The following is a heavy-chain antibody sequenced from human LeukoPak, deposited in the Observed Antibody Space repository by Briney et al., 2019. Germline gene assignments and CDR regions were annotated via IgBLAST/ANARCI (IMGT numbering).Heavy chain of an antibody. Sequence: ASMKVSCKASGYTFTRYGISWVRQAPGQGLEWMGWISAYNGNIKYAQKVQGRVTMTTDTSTNTAYMELRSLRSDDTAVYYCARDRRYFDWLLSIRDAFDIWGQGTMVTVSS. CDR3: ARDRRYFDWLLSIRDAFDI. D-gene: IGHD3-9*01. CDR2: ISAYNGNI. V-gene: IGHV1-18*01. J-gene: IGHJ3*02. CDR1: GYTFTRYG.